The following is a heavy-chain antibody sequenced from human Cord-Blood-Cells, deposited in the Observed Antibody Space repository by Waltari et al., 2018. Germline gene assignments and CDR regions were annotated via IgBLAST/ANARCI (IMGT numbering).Heavy chain of an antibody. CDR1: GGSISSSSYY. CDR2: IYYRGST. J-gene: IGHJ4*02. V-gene: IGHV4-39*01. CDR3: ARPLNYYDSSGYYYY. D-gene: IGHD3-22*01. Sequence: QLQLQESGPGLVKPSETLSLTCTVSGGSISSSSYYWGWIRQPPGKGLEWIGSIYYRGSTYYNPSLKGRVTISVDTSKNQFSLKLSSVTAADTAVYYCARPLNYYDSSGYYYYWGQGTLVTVSS.